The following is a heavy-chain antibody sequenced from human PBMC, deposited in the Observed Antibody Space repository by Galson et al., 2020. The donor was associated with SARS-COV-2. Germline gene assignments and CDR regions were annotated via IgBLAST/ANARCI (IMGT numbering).Heavy chain of an antibody. Sequence: SQTLSLTCTASGGSISDYYWSWIRQPPGKGLEWIGFIYYIGLTNYHPSLNSRVTISIDTSKNQFSLKLSSVTAADTAVYYCASGYYDSSGLFAPADYWGQGTLVTVSS. D-gene: IGHD3-22*01. V-gene: IGHV4-59*01. CDR1: GGSISDYY. CDR3: ASGYYDSSGLFAPADY. J-gene: IGHJ4*02. CDR2: IYYIGLT.